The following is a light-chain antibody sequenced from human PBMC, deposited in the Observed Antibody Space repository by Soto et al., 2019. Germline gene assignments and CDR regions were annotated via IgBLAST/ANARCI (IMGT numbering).Light chain of an antibody. V-gene: IGKV3-20*01. CDR3: QQYGSSGT. J-gene: IGKJ1*01. Sequence: EIVLTQSPGTLSLSPGERATLSCRASQSVSNNYLAWYQQKPGQAPRLLIYGASNRATGIPDRFSGSESGTDFTLTISRLEPEDFAVDYCQQYGSSGTFGQGTKVELK. CDR1: QSVSNNY. CDR2: GAS.